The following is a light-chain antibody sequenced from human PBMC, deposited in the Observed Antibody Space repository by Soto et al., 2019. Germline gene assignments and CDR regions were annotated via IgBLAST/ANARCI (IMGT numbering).Light chain of an antibody. V-gene: IGKV3-15*01. CDR1: QSVSSY. Sequence: EIVLTQSPATLSLSPGERATLSCRASQSVSSYLAWYQQKPGQAPRLLMFRTSSRATGFPARFSGSGSGTEFNLTISSLQSEDFGVYYCQQYNNWPRATFGGGTKGDIK. CDR3: QQYNNWPRAT. J-gene: IGKJ4*01. CDR2: RTS.